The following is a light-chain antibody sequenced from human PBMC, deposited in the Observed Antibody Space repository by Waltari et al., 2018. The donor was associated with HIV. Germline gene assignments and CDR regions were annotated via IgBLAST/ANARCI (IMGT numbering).Light chain of an antibody. CDR2: DVS. V-gene: IGLV2-11*01. CDR1: TSYVGAYDS. Sequence: QSALTQPRSVSGSPGQSVTLSCTRTTSYVGAYDSVSWYQQHPGKAPKLIMYDVSQRPSGVPDRFSGSKSGDTASLTISGLQGEDEAEYYCCSYAGAYTVILGGGTKLTVL. CDR3: CSYAGAYTVI. J-gene: IGLJ2*01.